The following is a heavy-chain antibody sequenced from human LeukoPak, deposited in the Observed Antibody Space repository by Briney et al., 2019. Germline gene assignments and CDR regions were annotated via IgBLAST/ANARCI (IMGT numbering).Heavy chain of an antibody. V-gene: IGHV3-23*01. D-gene: IGHD7-27*01. CDR2: ISPRGGGT. CDR3: ARDLAWGAFDY. CDR1: GYSISSGYY. Sequence: ETLSLTCTVSGYSISSGYYWAWIRQPPGKGLEWLSGISPRGGGTYYADSVKGRFTISRDDSKNTLSLQMNSLTVEDTAVYYCARDLAWGAFDYWGQGTLVTVSS. J-gene: IGHJ4*02.